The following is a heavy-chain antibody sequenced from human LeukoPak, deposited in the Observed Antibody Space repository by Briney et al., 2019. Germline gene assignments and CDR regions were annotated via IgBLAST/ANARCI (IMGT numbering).Heavy chain of an antibody. J-gene: IGHJ3*02. D-gene: IGHD6-19*01. CDR2: ISAYNGNT. CDR3: ARVVIAVAGDDAFDI. V-gene: IGHV1-18*04. Sequence: ASVKVSCKTSGYNFIANSIHWVRQAPGQGLEWMGWISAYNGNTNYAQKLQGRVTMTTDTSTSTAYMELRSLRSDDTAVYYCARVVIAVAGDDAFDIWGQGTMVTVSS. CDR1: GYNFIANS.